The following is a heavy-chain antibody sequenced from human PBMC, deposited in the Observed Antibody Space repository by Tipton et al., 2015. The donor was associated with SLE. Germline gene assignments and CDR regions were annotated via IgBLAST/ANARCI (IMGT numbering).Heavy chain of an antibody. D-gene: IGHD1-26*01. CDR1: GFSFKNFE. CDR2: ITYGIYGDPIT. Sequence: SLRLSCEASGFSFKNFEMNWVRQAPGKGPEWVSTITYGIYGDPITSYADSVRGRFTTSRDNAKNSVYLQMNSLRAEDTAVYSCAGELLDYFDYWGQGTLVTVSS. J-gene: IGHJ4*02. V-gene: IGHV3-48*03. CDR3: AGELLDYFDY.